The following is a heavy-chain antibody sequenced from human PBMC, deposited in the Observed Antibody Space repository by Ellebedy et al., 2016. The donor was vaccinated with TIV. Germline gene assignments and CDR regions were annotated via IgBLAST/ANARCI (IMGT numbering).Heavy chain of an antibody. CDR3: AKDVGAFYYYVMDV. J-gene: IGHJ6*02. CDR2: IAYDGSNG. CDR1: GFTLNSYD. Sequence: PGGSLRLSCEASGFTLNSYDMHWVRQAQGTGPEWGAVIAYDGSNGTDGDCVKGRFTISRDNSKNTLYLHMNSLSAEDTAVYYCAKDVGAFYYYVMDVWGQGTTVTVSS. D-gene: IGHD1-26*01. V-gene: IGHV3-30*18.